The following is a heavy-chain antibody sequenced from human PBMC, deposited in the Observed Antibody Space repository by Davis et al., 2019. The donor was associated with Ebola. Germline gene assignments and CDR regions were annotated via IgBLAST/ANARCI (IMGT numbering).Heavy chain of an antibody. CDR3: ASRYCSGGSCYFDY. CDR2: IYHSGST. D-gene: IGHD2-15*01. J-gene: IGHJ4*02. CDR1: GGSFSGYY. V-gene: IGHV4-34*01. Sequence: SETLSLTCAVYGGSFSGYYWSWIRQPPRKGLEWIGYIYHSGSTYYNPSLKSRVTISVDRSKNQFSLKLSSVTAADTAVYYCASRYCSGGSCYFDYWGQGTLVTVSS.